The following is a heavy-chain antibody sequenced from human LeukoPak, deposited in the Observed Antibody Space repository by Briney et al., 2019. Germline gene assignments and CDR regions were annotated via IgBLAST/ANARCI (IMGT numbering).Heavy chain of an antibody. CDR3: AKGFDFDYYDSSGYYSSFDY. CDR2: IGTAGEI. D-gene: IGHD3-22*01. J-gene: IGHJ4*02. Sequence: GGSLRLSCAASGFTFSSYDIHWVRQATGKGLEWVSGIGTAGEIYYPGSVKGRFTISRDNSKNTLYLQMNSLRAEDTALYYCAKGFDFDYYDSSGYYSSFDYWGQGTLVTVSS. CDR1: GFTFSSYD. V-gene: IGHV3-13*01.